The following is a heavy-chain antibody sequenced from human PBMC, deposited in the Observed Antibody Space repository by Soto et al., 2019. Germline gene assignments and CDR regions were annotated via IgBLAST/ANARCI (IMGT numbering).Heavy chain of an antibody. CDR2: IDPSDSYT. Sequence: GASLKISCKGSGYSFTSYWIGWVRQMPGKGLDWMAKIDPSDSYTVYSPSFQGHVTMSADKSISTAYLQWSSLKASDTAMYYCARLVAAGNIDYWGQGTQVTVSS. J-gene: IGHJ4*02. D-gene: IGHD6-13*01. CDR1: GYSFTSYW. V-gene: IGHV5-10-1*01. CDR3: ARLVAAGNIDY.